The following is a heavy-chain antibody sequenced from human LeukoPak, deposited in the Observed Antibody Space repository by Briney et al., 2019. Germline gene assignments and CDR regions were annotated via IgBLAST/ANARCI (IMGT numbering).Heavy chain of an antibody. J-gene: IGHJ4*02. D-gene: IGHD3-22*01. Sequence: SETLSLTCTVSGGSISSGGYYWSWIRQHPGKGLEWIGYIHYSGSTYYNPSLKSRVTISVDTSKNQFSLKLSSVTAADTAVYYCARVLDSSVENYYFDYWGQGTLVTVSS. CDR2: IHYSGST. CDR3: ARVLDSSVENYYFDY. V-gene: IGHV4-31*03. CDR1: GGSISSGGYY.